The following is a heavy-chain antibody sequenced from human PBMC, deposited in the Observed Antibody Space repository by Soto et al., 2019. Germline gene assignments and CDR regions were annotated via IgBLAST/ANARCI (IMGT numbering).Heavy chain of an antibody. CDR3: APVGSAGHMVYAIGGYVRSDP. Sequence: QVQLGQSGAEVKKPGASVKVSCKVSGYTLTELSMHGARQGPGKGHEWLQGFDPEDAETIYAQKFQGTGTISEDTSTDTGSMELPDLFSGATSVDYSAPVGSAGHMVYAIGGYVRSDPWGQGTLVTVSS. CDR2: FDPEDAET. V-gene: IGHV1-24*01. D-gene: IGHD2-8*01. J-gene: IGHJ5*02. CDR1: GYTLTELS.